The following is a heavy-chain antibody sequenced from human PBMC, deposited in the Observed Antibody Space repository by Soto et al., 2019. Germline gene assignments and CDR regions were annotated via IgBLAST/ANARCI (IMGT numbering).Heavy chain of an antibody. CDR3: ARVGGYCSGGSCYYYGMDV. J-gene: IGHJ6*02. CDR1: GFTFTNYW. V-gene: IGHV5-51*01. D-gene: IGHD2-15*01. CDR2: IYPGDSDT. Sequence: GESLKISCKGPGFTFTNYWIAWVRQMPGKGLEWMGIIYPGDSDTRYSPSFQGQVTISADKSISTAYLQWSSLKASDTAMYYCARVGGYCSGGSCYYYGMDVWGQGTTVTVSS.